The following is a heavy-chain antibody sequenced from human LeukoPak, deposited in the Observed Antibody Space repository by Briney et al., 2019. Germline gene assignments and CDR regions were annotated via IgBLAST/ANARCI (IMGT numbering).Heavy chain of an antibody. V-gene: IGHV3-74*01. CDR2: IEGDGSTT. CDR1: GFTFSTFW. D-gene: IGHD1-26*01. CDR3: ARGWVPCAISMN. Sequence: GGSLRLSCAASGFTFSTFWMNWVRQAPGKGLEWVSRIEGDGSTTEYADSVKGRFTISRDNAKNTVYLQMNRLRAEDTAVYSCARGWVPCAISMNWGQGTMVTVSS. J-gene: IGHJ3*01.